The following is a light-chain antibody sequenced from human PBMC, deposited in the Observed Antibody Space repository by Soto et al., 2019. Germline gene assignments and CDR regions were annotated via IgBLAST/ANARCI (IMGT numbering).Light chain of an antibody. CDR1: QDIRGA. V-gene: IGKV1-13*02. J-gene: IGKJ5*01. CDR3: QQFNTYPIA. CDR2: DVS. Sequence: AIQLTQSPSSLSASVGDRVTITCRASQDIRGALAWYQQKPGKPPKLLIFDVSSLQSGVPSRFSGSGSGTDFTLTISSLLPEDFATYYCQQFNTYPIAFGQGTRLEIK.